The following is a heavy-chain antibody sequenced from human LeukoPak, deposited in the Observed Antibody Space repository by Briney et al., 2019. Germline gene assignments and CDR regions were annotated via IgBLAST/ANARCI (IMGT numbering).Heavy chain of an antibody. CDR2: IYYSGST. Sequence: KPSETLSLACTVSGGSINTYFWSWIRQPPGKGLEWIGYIYYSGSTNYNPSLKSRVTISVDTSKNQFSLKLSPVTAADTAVYYCARGVTGGWYGDFQHWGQGTLVTVSS. D-gene: IGHD6-19*01. J-gene: IGHJ1*01. CDR3: ARGVTGGWYGDFQH. V-gene: IGHV4-59*01. CDR1: GGSINTYF.